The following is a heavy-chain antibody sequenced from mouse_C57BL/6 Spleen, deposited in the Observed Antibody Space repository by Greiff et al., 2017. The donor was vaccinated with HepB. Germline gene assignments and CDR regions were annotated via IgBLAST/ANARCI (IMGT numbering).Heavy chain of an antibody. D-gene: IGHD2-4*01. CDR1: GFTFSDYG. J-gene: IGHJ1*03. CDR3: ARSYDYDGTGFDV. Sequence: EVKLVESGGGLVQPGGSLKLSCAASGFTFSDYGMAWVRQAPRKGPEWVAFISNLAYSIYYADTVTGRFTISRDNAKNTLYLEMSSLRSEDTAMYDCARSYDYDGTGFDVWGTGTTVTVSS. CDR2: ISNLAYSI. V-gene: IGHV5-15*04.